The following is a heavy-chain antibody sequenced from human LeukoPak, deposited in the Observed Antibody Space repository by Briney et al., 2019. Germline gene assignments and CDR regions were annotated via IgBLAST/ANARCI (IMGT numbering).Heavy chain of an antibody. D-gene: IGHD5-18*01. CDR3: ASLDTAKQPLANH. J-gene: IGHJ5*02. V-gene: IGHV3-11*03. Sequence: GGSLRLSCAASGFTFSDYYMSWIRQAPGKGLEWVSYISSSSSYTNYADSVKGRFTISKNSAKNSLYLQMNTLRVEDTAMYYCASLDTAKQPLANHWGQGTLVTVSS. CDR2: ISSSSSYT. CDR1: GFTFSDYY.